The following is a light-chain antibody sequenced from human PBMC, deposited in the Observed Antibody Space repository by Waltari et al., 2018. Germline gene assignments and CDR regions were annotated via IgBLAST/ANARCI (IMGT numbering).Light chain of an antibody. Sequence: QSALTQPASVSASPGQSITISCTGTSSDIGGYHYVSWYQQPPGKVPKLMIYDVARWPSGVSKRFSGSKSGNTASLTISGLQAEDEADYYCASYTSTNTVIFGGGTKVTVL. CDR1: SSDIGGYHY. CDR3: ASYTSTNTVI. CDR2: DVA. V-gene: IGLV2-14*03. J-gene: IGLJ2*01.